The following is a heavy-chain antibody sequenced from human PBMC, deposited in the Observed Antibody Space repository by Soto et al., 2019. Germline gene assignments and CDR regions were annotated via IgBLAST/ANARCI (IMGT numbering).Heavy chain of an antibody. CDR3: ARTYYYDSSGYSRVWFDP. D-gene: IGHD3-22*01. J-gene: IGHJ5*02. CDR1: GGSISSSSYY. V-gene: IGHV4-39*01. CDR2: IYYSGST. Sequence: PSETLSLTCTVSGGSISSSSYYWGWIRQPPGRGLEWIGSIYYSGSTYYNPSLKSRVTISVDTSKNQFSLKLSSVTAADTAVYYCARTYYYDSSGYSRVWFDPWGRGTLVTVSS.